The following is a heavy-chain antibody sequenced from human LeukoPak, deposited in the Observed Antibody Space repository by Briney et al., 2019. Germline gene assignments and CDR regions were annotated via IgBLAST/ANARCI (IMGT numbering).Heavy chain of an antibody. CDR2: ISSSSSYI. Sequence: GGSLILSCAASGFTFSSCSMNWVRQAPGKGLEWVSSISSSSSYIYYADSVKGRFTISRDNAKNSLYLQMNSLRAEDTAVYYCARDTYYYDSSGYYAFDIWGQGTMVPVSS. CDR1: GFTFSSCS. V-gene: IGHV3-21*01. CDR3: ARDTYYYDSSGYYAFDI. J-gene: IGHJ3*02. D-gene: IGHD3-22*01.